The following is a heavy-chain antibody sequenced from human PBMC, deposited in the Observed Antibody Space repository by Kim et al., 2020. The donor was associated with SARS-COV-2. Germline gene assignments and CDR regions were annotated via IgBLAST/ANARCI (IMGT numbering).Heavy chain of an antibody. V-gene: IGHV5-51*01. D-gene: IGHD3-22*01. CDR1: GYSFTSYW. CDR3: ARHPASDSTGVSFDY. CDR2: IYPGDSDT. J-gene: IGHJ4*02. Sequence: GESLKISCKGSGYSFTSYWIGWVRQMPGKGLEWMGIIYPGDSDTRYSPSFQGQVTISADKSISTAYLQWSSLKASDTAMYYCARHPASDSTGVSFDYWGQGTLVTVSS.